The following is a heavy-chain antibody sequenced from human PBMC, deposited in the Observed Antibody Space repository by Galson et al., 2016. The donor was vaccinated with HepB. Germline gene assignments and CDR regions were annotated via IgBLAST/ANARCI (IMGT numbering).Heavy chain of an antibody. CDR1: KFTFRHYA. CDR3: ALGQGFLADS. J-gene: IGHJ4*02. CDR2: ISGPGRNT. V-gene: IGHV3-23*01. Sequence: SLRHSCAASKFTFRHYALGWVRQAPGKGREWVSSISGPGRNTYYADSVKGRFTISRDNAKNSLYLQMSSLRPEDTAVYYCALGQGFLADSWGQGTLVTVSS.